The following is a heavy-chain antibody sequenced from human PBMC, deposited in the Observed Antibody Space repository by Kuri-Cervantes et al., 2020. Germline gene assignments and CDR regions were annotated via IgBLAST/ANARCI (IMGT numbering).Heavy chain of an antibody. CDR1: GGSISSYY. D-gene: IGHD5-12*01. V-gene: IGHV4-59*08. CDR2: IYYSGST. Sequence: GSLRLSCTVSGGSISSYYWSWIRQPPGKGLEWIGYIYYSGSTYYNPSLKSRVTISVDTSKNQFSLKLSSVTAADTAVYYCARHGSGYLLPTNDFDYWGQGTLVTVSS. J-gene: IGHJ4*02. CDR3: ARHGSGYLLPTNDFDY.